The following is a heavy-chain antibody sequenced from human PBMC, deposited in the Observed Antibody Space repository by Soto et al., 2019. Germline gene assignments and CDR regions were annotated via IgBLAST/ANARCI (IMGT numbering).Heavy chain of an antibody. CDR1: GFTFNSYA. Sequence: EVQLLESGGDLVQPGGSLRLSCEASGFTFNSYAMNWVRQTPGKRLEWVSGISGSGSVTFYADSVKGRFTISRDNSKNTLYLQMNNLRTEDTALYYCTKDTYGAVAGTHRFGPRAQGTLVTVSS. CDR2: ISGSGSVT. V-gene: IGHV3-23*01. J-gene: IGHJ5*02. D-gene: IGHD6-19*01. CDR3: TKDTYGAVAGTHRFGP.